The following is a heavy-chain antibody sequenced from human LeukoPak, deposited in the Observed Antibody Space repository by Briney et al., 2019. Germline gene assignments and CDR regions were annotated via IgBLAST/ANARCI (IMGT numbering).Heavy chain of an antibody. V-gene: IGHV3-23*01. CDR3: AKRQGNYGASGSVDY. CDR2: ISGSGGST. CDR1: GFPFRSYA. Sequence: GGSLRLFCAASGFPFRSYAMSWVRQAPGKGLEGVSAISGSGGSTYYADSVKGRFTISRDNSKNTLYLQMNSLRAEDTAVYYCAKRQGNYGASGSVDYWGQGTLVTVSS. J-gene: IGHJ4*02. D-gene: IGHD4/OR15-4a*01.